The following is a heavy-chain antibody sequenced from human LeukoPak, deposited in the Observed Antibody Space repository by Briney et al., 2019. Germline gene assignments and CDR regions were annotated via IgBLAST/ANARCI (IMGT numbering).Heavy chain of an antibody. CDR3: AIMHRYYDGSGYWVQ. CDR1: GFTLSSYA. Sequence: GGSLRLSCAASGFTLSSYAMSWVRQAPGKGLEWVSGISTTGGSTSYADSVKGRFTISRDNPRNTLYMQMNSLRDEDTAVYYCAIMHRYYDGSGYWVQWGQGTLVTVSS. V-gene: IGHV3-23*01. D-gene: IGHD3-22*01. CDR2: ISTTGGST. J-gene: IGHJ4*02.